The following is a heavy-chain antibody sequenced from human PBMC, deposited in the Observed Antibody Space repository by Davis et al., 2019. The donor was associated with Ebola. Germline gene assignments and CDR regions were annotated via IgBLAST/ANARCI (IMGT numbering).Heavy chain of an antibody. V-gene: IGHV4-34*01. J-gene: IGHJ6*02. CDR2: INHSGST. Sequence: SETLSLTCAVYGGSFSGYYWSWISQPPGKGLEWIGEINHSGSTTYNTSLKSRVTISVDTSKNQFSLKLSSVTAADTAVYYWARGRGYSSSWSFYYYGMDVWGQGTTVTVSS. D-gene: IGHD6-13*01. CDR3: ARGRGYSSSWSFYYYGMDV. CDR1: GGSFSGYY.